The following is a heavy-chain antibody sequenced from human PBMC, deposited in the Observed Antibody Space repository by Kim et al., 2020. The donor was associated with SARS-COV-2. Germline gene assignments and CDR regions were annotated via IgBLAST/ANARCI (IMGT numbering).Heavy chain of an antibody. D-gene: IGHD3-16*02. CDR1: GGSVSSGSYY. CDR3: ARGSTFGGVIVIRRAWFDP. CDR2: IYYSGST. Sequence: SETLSLTCTVSGGSVSSGSYYWSWIRQPPGKGLEWIGYIYYSGSTNYNPSLKSRVTISVDTSKNQFSLKLSSVTAADTAVYYCARGSTFGGVIVIRRAWFDPWGQGTLVTVSS. J-gene: IGHJ5*02. V-gene: IGHV4-61*01.